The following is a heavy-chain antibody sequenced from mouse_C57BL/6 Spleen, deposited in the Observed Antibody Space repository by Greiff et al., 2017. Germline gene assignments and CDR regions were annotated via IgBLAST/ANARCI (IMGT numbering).Heavy chain of an antibody. J-gene: IGHJ2*01. D-gene: IGHD1-1*01. CDR2: IDPSDSYT. CDR1: GYTFTSYW. CDR3: ARLCGSSDGGYFDY. V-gene: IGHV1-69*01. Sequence: QVQLQQPGAELVMPGASVKLSCKASGYTFTSYWMHWVKQRPGQGLEWIGEIDPSDSYTNYNQKFKGKSTLTVDKSSSTAYMQLSSLTSEDSAVYYCARLCGSSDGGYFDYWGQGTTLTVSS.